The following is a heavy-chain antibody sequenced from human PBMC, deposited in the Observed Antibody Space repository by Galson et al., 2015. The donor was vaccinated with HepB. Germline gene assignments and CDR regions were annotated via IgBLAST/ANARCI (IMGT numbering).Heavy chain of an antibody. J-gene: IGHJ4*02. V-gene: IGHV1-18*04. Sequence: SVKVSCKASGYTFTSYGISWVRQAPGQGLEWMGWISAYNGNTNYAQKLQGRVTMTTDTSTSTAYMELRSLRSDDTAVYYCARALDGRSGGSILLVGWGQGTLVTVSS. D-gene: IGHD5-24*01. CDR3: ARALDGRSGGSILLVG. CDR2: ISAYNGNT. CDR1: GYTFTSYG.